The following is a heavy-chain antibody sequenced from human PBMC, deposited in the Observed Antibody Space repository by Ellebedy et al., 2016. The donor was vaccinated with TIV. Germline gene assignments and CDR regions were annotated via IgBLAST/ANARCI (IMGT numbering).Heavy chain of an antibody. J-gene: IGHJ6*02. CDR2: IKHHGGEQ. V-gene: IGHV3-7*03. CDR3: ARDAPNSIVRSLDDYYVMDV. D-gene: IGHD2/OR15-2a*01. Sequence: PGGSLRLSCIVSGFTFSDYWMSWVRQAPGKGLEWVANIKHHGGEQYYVDSVKGRFTISRDNARNSVYLQMNSLRGEDTAIYYCARDAPNSIVRSLDDYYVMDVWGQGTTVTVSS. CDR1: GFTFSDYW.